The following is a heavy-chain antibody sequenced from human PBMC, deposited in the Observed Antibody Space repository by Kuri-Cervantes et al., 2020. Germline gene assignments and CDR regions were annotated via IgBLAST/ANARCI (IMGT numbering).Heavy chain of an antibody. V-gene: IGHV4-39*01. CDR2: IYYSGST. D-gene: IGHD4-17*01. CDR3: ARQSGTVTLDY. CDR1: GGSISSSSYY. J-gene: IGHJ4*02. Sequence: EPLKISCTVSGGSISSSSYYWGWIRQPPGKGLEWIGSIYYSGSTYYNPSLKSRVTISVDTSKNQFSLKLSSVTAADTAVYYCARQSGTVTLDYWGQGTLVTVSS.